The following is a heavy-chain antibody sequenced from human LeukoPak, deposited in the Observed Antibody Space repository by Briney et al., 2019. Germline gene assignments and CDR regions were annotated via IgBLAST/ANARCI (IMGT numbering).Heavy chain of an antibody. Sequence: ASVTVSCKASGYTFTSYAMHWVRQAPGQRLEWMGWINAGNGNTKYSQKFQGRVTTTRDTSASTAYMELSSLRSEDTAVYYCARDQGVTMIRYYFDYWGQGTLVTVSS. CDR2: INAGNGNT. V-gene: IGHV1-3*01. J-gene: IGHJ4*02. CDR1: GYTFTSYA. CDR3: ARDQGVTMIRYYFDY. D-gene: IGHD3-22*01.